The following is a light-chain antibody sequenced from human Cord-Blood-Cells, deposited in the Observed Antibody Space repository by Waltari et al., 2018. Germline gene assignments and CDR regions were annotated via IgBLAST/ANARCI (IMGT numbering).Light chain of an antibody. V-gene: IGLV2-14*01. CDR1: SSDVGGYQY. Sequence: SALTQPASVSGSPGQTHNLSWTGTSSDVGGYQYVSWYQQHPGKTPKLVIYDVSNRPSGVSNRFSGSKSGNTASLTISGLQAEDDADYSCSSYTSSSTYVYGTGTKVTVL. CDR2: DVS. J-gene: IGLJ1*01. CDR3: SSYTSSSTYV.